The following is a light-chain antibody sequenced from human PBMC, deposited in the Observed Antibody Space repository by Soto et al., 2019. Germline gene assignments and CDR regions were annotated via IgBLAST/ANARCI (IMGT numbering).Light chain of an antibody. CDR3: QQYGVSQNT. CDR1: RAVTSNF. V-gene: IGKV3-20*01. Sequence: VLTQSPGTLSLSPVERATLSCRASRAVTSNFLAWYQQKPGQAPRLLIYAASRRATGIPDRFSGSGSGTDFTLTISRLEPEDFAVYYCQQYGVSQNTFGQGTKLETK. CDR2: AAS. J-gene: IGKJ2*01.